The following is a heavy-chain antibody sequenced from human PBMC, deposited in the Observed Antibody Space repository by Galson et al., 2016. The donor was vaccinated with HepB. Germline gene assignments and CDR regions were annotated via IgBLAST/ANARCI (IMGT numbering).Heavy chain of an antibody. Sequence: SVHWVRQAPGKGLEWMGGFDPEDGQTIYAQKFQGRVTMTEDTSTDTAYMELSSLRSEDTAIYYCATATDYYDSSGYYFDPWGQGTLVTVSS. CDR2: FDPEDGQT. J-gene: IGHJ5*02. CDR1: S. CDR3: ATATDYYDSSGYYFDP. D-gene: IGHD3-22*01. V-gene: IGHV1-24*01.